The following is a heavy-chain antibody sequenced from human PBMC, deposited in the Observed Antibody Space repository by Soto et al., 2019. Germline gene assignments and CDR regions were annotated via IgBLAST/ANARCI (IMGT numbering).Heavy chain of an antibody. CDR3: ARVGGGSYGSGSFYYYYGMDV. J-gene: IGHJ6*02. Sequence: QVQLQESGPGLVKPSETLSLTCTVSGGSISSYYWSWIRQPAGKGLEWIGRIYTSGSTNYNPSLKRRVTMSVDTSKNQFSLKLSSVTAADTAVYYCARVGGGSYGSGSFYYYYGMDVWGQGTTVTVSS. CDR1: GGSISSYY. D-gene: IGHD3-10*01. V-gene: IGHV4-4*07. CDR2: IYTSGST.